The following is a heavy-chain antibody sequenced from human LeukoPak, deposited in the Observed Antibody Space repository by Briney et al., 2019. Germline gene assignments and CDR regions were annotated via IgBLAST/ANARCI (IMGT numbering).Heavy chain of an antibody. D-gene: IGHD3-10*01. CDR1: GFTFSSYA. Sequence: GRSLRLSCAASGFTFSSYAMHWVRQAPGKGLVWVAVISYDGSNKYYADSVKGRFTISRDNSKNTLDLQMNSQIAEDTAVYYCARDLPITRVRGVTFYYYYGMDVWGQGTTVTVSS. CDR2: ISYDGSNK. V-gene: IGHV3-30-3*01. J-gene: IGHJ6*02. CDR3: ARDLPITRVRGVTFYYYYGMDV.